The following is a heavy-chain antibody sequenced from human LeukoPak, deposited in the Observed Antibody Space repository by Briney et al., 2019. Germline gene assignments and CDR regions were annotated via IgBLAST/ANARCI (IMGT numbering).Heavy chain of an antibody. V-gene: IGHV3-53*01. D-gene: IGHD2-15*01. J-gene: IGHJ5*02. Sequence: GGSLRLSCAASGFTVSSNYMSWVRQAPGKGLEWVSVIYSGGSTYYADSVKGRFTISRDNSKNTLYLQMNSLRAEDTAVYYCARVLIIDAGGKKKKNWFDPWGQGTLVTVSS. CDR1: GFTVSSNY. CDR2: IYSGGST. CDR3: ARVLIIDAGGKKKKNWFDP.